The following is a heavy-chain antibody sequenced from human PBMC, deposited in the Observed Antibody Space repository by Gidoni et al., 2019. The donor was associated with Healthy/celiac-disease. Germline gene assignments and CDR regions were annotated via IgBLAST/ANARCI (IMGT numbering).Heavy chain of an antibody. D-gene: IGHD3-3*01. J-gene: IGHJ4*02. V-gene: IGHV3-33*01. CDR2: IWYDGSNK. Sequence: QVQLVESGGGVVQPGRSRRLSGAAAGFTCSSSGMHWVRQAPGKGLEWVAVIWYDGSNKYYADSVKGRFTISRDNSKNTLYLQMNSLRAEDTAVYYCARSVYDFWSGYYDYWGQGTLVTVSS. CDR3: ARSVYDFWSGYYDY. CDR1: GFTCSSSG.